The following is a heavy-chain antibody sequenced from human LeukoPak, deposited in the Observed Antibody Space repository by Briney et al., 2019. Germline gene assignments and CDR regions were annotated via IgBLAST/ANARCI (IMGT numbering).Heavy chain of an antibody. CDR3: ASAGEIVATIWPWDY. CDR1: GGSFSGYY. CDR2: INHSGST. D-gene: IGHD5-12*01. J-gene: IGHJ4*02. Sequence: SETLSLTCAVYGGSFSGYYWSWIRQPPGKGLEWIGEINHSGSTYYNPSLKSRVTISVDTSKNQFSLKLSSVTAADTAVYYCASAGEIVATIWPWDYWGQGTLVTVSS. V-gene: IGHV4-34*01.